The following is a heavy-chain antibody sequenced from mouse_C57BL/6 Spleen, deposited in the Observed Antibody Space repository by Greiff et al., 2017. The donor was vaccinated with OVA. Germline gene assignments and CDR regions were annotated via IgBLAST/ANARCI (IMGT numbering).Heavy chain of an antibody. CDR1: GYTFTDYY. Sequence: VKLMESGAELVRPGASVKLSCKASGYTFTDYYIHWVKQRPGQGLEWIARIYPGSGNPYYNEKFKGKATLTAENSSSTAYRQLSSRTAEYAAVYFCAREGGYFDYWGKGTTLTVSS. V-gene: IGHV1-76*01. J-gene: IGHJ2*01. CDR3: AREGGYFDY. CDR2: IYPGSGNP.